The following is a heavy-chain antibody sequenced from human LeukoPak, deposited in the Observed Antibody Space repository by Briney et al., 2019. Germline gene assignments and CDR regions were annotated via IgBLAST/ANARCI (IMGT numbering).Heavy chain of an antibody. CDR3: ARDNSVGDTAWWFDP. CDR2: INPNSGGT. D-gene: IGHD1-26*01. J-gene: IGHJ5*02. V-gene: IGHV1-2*02. CDR1: GYTFTGYY. Sequence: ASVKVSCKASGYTFTGYYMHWVRQVPGQGLERMGWINPNSGGTNYAQKFQGRVTMTRDTSISTAYMELSRLRSDDTAVYYCARDNSVGDTAWWFDPWGQGTLVTVSS.